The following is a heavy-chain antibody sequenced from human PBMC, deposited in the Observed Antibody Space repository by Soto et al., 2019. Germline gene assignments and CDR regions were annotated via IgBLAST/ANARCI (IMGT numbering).Heavy chain of an antibody. CDR1: GYTFTSYD. D-gene: IGHD3-3*01. Sequence: ASVKVSCKAPGYTFTSYDINWVRQATGQGLEWMGWMNPNSGNTGYAQKFQGRVTMTRNTSISTAYMELSSLRSEDTAVYYCVTYYDFWSGYFVDYWGQGTLVTVSS. CDR3: VTYYDFWSGYFVDY. J-gene: IGHJ4*02. CDR2: MNPNSGNT. V-gene: IGHV1-8*01.